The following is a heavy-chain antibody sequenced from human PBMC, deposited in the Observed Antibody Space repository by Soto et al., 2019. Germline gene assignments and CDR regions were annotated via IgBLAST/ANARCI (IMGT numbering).Heavy chain of an antibody. D-gene: IGHD4-4*01. CDR2: IHYSGRT. V-gene: IGHV4-39*01. Sequence: QLQLQESGPGLVKPSETLSLICTVSGDSISTSSYYWGWIRQPPGKGLEWIGIIHYSGRTYYNPSLKSRTTISLDASKNQFSLNLSSVTAADTALYYCARRGPRSSGCNDGVDVWGQGTTVTVSS. CDR3: ARRGPRSSGCNDGVDV. CDR1: GDSISTSSYY. J-gene: IGHJ6*02.